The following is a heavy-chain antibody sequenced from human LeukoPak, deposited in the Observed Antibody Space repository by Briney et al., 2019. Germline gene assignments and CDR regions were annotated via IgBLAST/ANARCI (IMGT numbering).Heavy chain of an antibody. J-gene: IGHJ3*02. Sequence: SETLSLTCAVYGGSFSGYYWSWIRQPPGKGLEWIGEINHSGSTNYNPSLKSRVTISVDTSKNQFSLKLSSVTAADTAVYYCARGLGGNYGDYGEASDIWGQGTMVTVSS. D-gene: IGHD4-17*01. CDR2: INHSGST. CDR3: ARGLGGNYGDYGEASDI. V-gene: IGHV4-34*01. CDR1: GGSFSGYY.